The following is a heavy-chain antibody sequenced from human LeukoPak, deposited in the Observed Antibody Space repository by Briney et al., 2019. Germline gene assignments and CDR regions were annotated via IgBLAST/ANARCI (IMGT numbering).Heavy chain of an antibody. CDR2: MFYTGSA. V-gene: IGHV4-59*11. Sequence: SETLSLTCRVSGASISSHYWSWIRQPPGKGLEWIGYMFYTGSAKYNPSLKSRVTISVDTSKKQFPLKVSSVTAADTAVYYCASVDSSAYFSYFDSWGQGALVTVSS. CDR3: ASVDSSAYFSYFDS. J-gene: IGHJ4*02. CDR1: GASISSHY. D-gene: IGHD3-22*01.